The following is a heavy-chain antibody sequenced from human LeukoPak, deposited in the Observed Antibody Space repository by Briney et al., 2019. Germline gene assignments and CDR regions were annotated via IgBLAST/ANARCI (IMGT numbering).Heavy chain of an antibody. D-gene: IGHD1-26*01. CDR1: GYSISSGYY. CDR2: IYHSGST. CDR3: ARVGRELLIDY. V-gene: IGHV4-38-2*02. J-gene: IGHJ4*02. Sequence: SETLSLTCTVSGYSISSGYYWGWIRQPPGKGLEWIGSIYHSGSTYYNPSLKSRVTISVDRSKNQFSLKLSSVTAADTAVYYCARVGRELLIDYWGQGTLVTVSS.